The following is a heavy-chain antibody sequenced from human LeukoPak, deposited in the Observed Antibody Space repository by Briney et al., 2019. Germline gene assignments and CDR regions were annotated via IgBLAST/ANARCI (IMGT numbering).Heavy chain of an antibody. Sequence: PGGSLRLSCAASGFTFSSYSMNWVRQAPGKGLEWVSSISSSSSYIYYADSVKGRFTISRDNAKNSLYLQLNSLRAEDTAVYYCASAPYYYDSSGYPDYWGQGTLVTVSS. CDR1: GFTFSSYS. V-gene: IGHV3-21*01. D-gene: IGHD3-22*01. CDR3: ASAPYYYDSSGYPDY. CDR2: ISSSSSYI. J-gene: IGHJ4*02.